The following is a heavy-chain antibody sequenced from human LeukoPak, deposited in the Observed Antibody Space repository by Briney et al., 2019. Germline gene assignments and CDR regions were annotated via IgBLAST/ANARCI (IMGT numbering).Heavy chain of an antibody. J-gene: IGHJ5*02. CDR3: ARDVIIGRSGRPTNTRFDP. CDR1: GGSISSGDYC. CDR2: IYYSGST. V-gene: IGHV4-31*11. Sequence: SQTLSLTCAVSGGSISSGDYCWCWIRQPPGKGLEWIGYIYYSGSTYYNPSLKSRVTISVDTSKNQFSLKLRSVTAADTAVYYCARDVIIGRSGRPTNTRFDPWGQGTLVTVSS. D-gene: IGHD3-22*01.